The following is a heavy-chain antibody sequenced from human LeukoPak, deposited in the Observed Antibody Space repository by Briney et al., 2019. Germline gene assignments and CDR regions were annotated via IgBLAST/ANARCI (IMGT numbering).Heavy chain of an antibody. J-gene: IGHJ4*02. D-gene: IGHD4-23*01. Sequence: SETLSLTCTVSGGSISSYYWSWIRQPPGKGLEWIGYIYYSGSANYNPSLKSRVTISVDTSKNQFSLKLSPVTAADTAVYYCARVGVDYSGNIIKYFFDYWGQGTLVTVSS. CDR2: IYYSGSA. CDR3: ARVGVDYSGNIIKYFFDY. CDR1: GGSISSYY. V-gene: IGHV4-59*01.